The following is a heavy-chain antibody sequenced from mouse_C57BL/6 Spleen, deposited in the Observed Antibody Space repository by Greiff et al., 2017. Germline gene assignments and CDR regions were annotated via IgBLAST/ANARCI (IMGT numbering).Heavy chain of an antibody. J-gene: IGHJ3*01. V-gene: IGHV1-55*01. Sequence: QVQLKESGAELVKPGASVKMSCKASGYTFTSYWITWVKQRPGQGLEWIGDIYPGSGSTNYNEKFKSKATLTVDTSSSTAYMQLSSLTSEDSAVYYCARGDYDVLAYWGQGTLVTVSA. CDR2: IYPGSGST. D-gene: IGHD2-4*01. CDR1: GYTFTSYW. CDR3: ARGDYDVLAY.